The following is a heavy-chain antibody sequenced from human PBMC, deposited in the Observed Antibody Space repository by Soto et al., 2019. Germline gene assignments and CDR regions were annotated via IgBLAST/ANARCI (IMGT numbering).Heavy chain of an antibody. D-gene: IGHD5-18*01. Sequence: SETLSLTCTVSGDSVTSGDYYWSWIRQPPGKGLEWIGYIYYSGNTNYSPSLKSRVAISLDTSHNQFSLKLSSVTAAGTAVYFCARIPVDTYMTYWFDPWAKEPWSPSP. CDR1: GDSVTSGDYY. J-gene: IGHJ5*01. CDR3: ARIPVDTYMTYWFDP. CDR2: IYYSGNT. V-gene: IGHV4-61*08.